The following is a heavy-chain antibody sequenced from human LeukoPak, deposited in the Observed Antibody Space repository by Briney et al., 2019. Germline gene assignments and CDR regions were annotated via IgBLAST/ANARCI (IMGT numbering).Heavy chain of an antibody. V-gene: IGHV3-48*01. CDR1: GFTFSSYS. D-gene: IGHD3-10*01. J-gene: IGHJ4*02. CDR2: ISSSSSTI. Sequence: PGGSLRLFCAASGFTFSSYSMNWVRQAPGKGLEWVSYISSSSSTIYYADSVKGRFTISRDNAKNSLYLQMNSLRAEDTAVYYCAKSSGLLWFGELLEPFDYWGQGTLVTVSS. CDR3: AKSSGLLWFGELLEPFDY.